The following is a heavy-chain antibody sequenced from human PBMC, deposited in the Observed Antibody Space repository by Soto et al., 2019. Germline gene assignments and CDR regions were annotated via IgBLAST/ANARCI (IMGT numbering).Heavy chain of an antibody. D-gene: IGHD3-10*01. CDR1: GYSFTSYW. Sequence: GESLKISCKGSGYSFTSYWIGWVRQMPGKGLEWMGIIYPGDSDSRYSPSFQGKVTISADKSISTAYLQWSSLKASDTAMYYCARRIFDYYGSESGLYYFDYWGQGTLVTVSS. CDR3: ARRIFDYYGSESGLYYFDY. CDR2: IYPGDSDS. J-gene: IGHJ4*02. V-gene: IGHV5-51*01.